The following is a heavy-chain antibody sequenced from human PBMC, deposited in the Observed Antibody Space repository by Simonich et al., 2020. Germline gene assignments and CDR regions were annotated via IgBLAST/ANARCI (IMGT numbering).Heavy chain of an antibody. Sequence: EVQLVESGGGLIQPGGSLRLSCAASGFTVSSNYMSWVRQAPGKGLEWVSVIYSDDSTYYADSVKGRFTISRDNSKNTLYLQINSLRAEDTAVYYCARWTATGYYFDYWGQGTLVTVSS. CDR3: ARWTATGYYFDY. D-gene: IGHD1-1*01. CDR2: IYSDDST. CDR1: GFTVSSNY. J-gene: IGHJ4*02. V-gene: IGHV3-53*01.